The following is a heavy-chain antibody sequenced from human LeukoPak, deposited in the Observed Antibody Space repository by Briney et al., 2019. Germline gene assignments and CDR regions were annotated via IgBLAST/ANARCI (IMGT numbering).Heavy chain of an antibody. D-gene: IGHD2-2*01. CDR3: ARPTDCSSTSCNWFDP. CDR2: INPNSGGT. V-gene: IGHV1-2*02. J-gene: IGHJ5*02. Sequence: ASVKVSCKASGYTFTGYYMHWVRQAPGQGLEWMGWINPNSGGTNYAQKFQGRVTMTRDTSISIAYMELSRLRSDDTAVYYCARPTDCSSTSCNWFDPWGQGTLVTVSS. CDR1: GYTFTGYY.